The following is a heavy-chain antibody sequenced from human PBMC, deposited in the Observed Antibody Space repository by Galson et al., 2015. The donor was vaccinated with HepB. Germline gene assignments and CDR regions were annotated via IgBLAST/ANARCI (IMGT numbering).Heavy chain of an antibody. CDR3: AKWGVWGSYRPRED. CDR1: GFTFSSYG. J-gene: IGHJ4*02. D-gene: IGHD3-16*02. V-gene: IGHV3-30*18. Sequence: SLRLSCAASGFTFSSYGMHWVRQAPGKGLEWVAVISYDGSNKYYADSVKGRFTISRDNSKNTLYLQMNSLRAVDTAVYYCAKWGVWGSYRPREDWGQGTLVTVSS. CDR2: ISYDGSNK.